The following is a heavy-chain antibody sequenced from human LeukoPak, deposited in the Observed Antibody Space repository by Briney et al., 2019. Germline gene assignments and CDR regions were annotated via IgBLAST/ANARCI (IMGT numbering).Heavy chain of an antibody. V-gene: IGHV3-23*01. CDR2: LTASGDTT. Sequence: GGSLRLSCVASGFIFGNSAMGWLRQAPGRRPEWVSSLTASGDTTYYVDSVKGRFAISRDNSRNTLYLHMNSLRVDDTAVYYCAKKRDAFDIWGQGTVVTVSS. CDR3: AKKRDAFDI. CDR1: GFIFGNSA. J-gene: IGHJ3*02.